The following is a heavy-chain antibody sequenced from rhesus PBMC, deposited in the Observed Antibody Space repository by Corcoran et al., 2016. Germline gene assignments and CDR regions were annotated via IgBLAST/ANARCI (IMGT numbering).Heavy chain of an antibody. D-gene: IGHD3-16*01. V-gene: IGHV3S5*01. CDR3: AKRAYYYSGSYYFDY. CDR1: GFIFSSYG. CDR2: INSGGGST. J-gene: IGHJ4*01. Sequence: EVQLVETGGGLVQPGGSLKLSCAVSGFIFSSYGMSWVRQAPGKGLEWVSVINSGGGSTYYADSVKVRFNISRDNSKNTLSLQMNSLRPDDTAVYYCAKRAYYYSGSYYFDYWGQGVLVTVSS.